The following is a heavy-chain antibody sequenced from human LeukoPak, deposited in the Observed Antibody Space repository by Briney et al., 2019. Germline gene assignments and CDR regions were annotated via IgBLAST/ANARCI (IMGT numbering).Heavy chain of an antibody. CDR1: GGSISSSSYY. CDR3: ARRSSSYYFDY. CDR2: IYYTGST. Sequence: SETLSLTCTVPGGSISSSSYYWGWIRQPPGKGLEWIGSIYYTGSTFYNPSLKSRVTISVDTSKNQFSLKLASVTAADTAVYYCARRSSSYYFDYWGQGTLVTVSS. J-gene: IGHJ4*02. V-gene: IGHV4-39*01.